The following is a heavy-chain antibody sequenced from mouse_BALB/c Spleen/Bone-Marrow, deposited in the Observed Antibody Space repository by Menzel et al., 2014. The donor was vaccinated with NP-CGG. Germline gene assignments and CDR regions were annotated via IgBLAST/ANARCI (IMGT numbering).Heavy chain of an antibody. CDR2: IDPANDNT. D-gene: IGHD2-4*01. Sequence: VQLKESGAELVKPGASVKLSCTASGFNIKDTDMLWVKQRPEQGMEWIGRIDPANDNTKYDPKFQGKATITADTSSNTVYLQLSSLTSEDTAVYYCAITPSAMDYWGQGTSVTVSS. CDR3: AITPSAMDY. CDR1: GFNIKDTD. J-gene: IGHJ4*01. V-gene: IGHV14-3*02.